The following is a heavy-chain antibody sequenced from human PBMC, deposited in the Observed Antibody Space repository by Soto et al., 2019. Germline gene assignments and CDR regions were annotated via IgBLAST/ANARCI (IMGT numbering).Heavy chain of an antibody. D-gene: IGHD3-9*01. V-gene: IGHV1-2*04. CDR2: INPNSGGT. CDR1: GYTFTGYY. Sequence: GASVKVSCKASGYTFTGYYMHWVRQAPGQGLEWMGWINPNSGGTNYAQKFQGWVTMTRDTSISTAYMELSRLRSDDTAVYYRARGPTYYDILTGYLVPNNYYGMDVWGQGTTVTVSS. CDR3: ARGPTYYDILTGYLVPNNYYGMDV. J-gene: IGHJ6*02.